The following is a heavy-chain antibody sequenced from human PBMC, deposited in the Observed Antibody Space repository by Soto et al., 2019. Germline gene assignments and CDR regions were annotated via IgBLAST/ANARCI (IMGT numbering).Heavy chain of an antibody. J-gene: IGHJ6*02. V-gene: IGHV5-51*01. CDR3: ASHVPAAGYYYRMDG. Sequence: GECLNRSCKGSGYTVSPCWKAWVCRLPGYGLVWVGIIYPGDSDTGYSPSFLGQVTISADKSVTAAYLQWSILKALDTAIYYLASHVPAAGYYYRMDGWGQG. CDR1: GYTVSPCW. CDR2: IYPGDSDT. D-gene: IGHD2-15*01.